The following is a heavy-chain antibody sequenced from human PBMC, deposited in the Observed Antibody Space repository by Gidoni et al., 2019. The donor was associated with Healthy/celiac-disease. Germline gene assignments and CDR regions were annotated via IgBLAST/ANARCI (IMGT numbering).Heavy chain of an antibody. J-gene: IGHJ4*02. CDR3: ARDKKWELSYYFDY. CDR1: GFTFSSYW. V-gene: IGHV3-7*03. Sequence: EVQLVESGGGLVQPGGSLRLSCAASGFTFSSYWMSWVRQAPGKGLEWVANIKQDGSEKYYVDSVKGRFTISRDNAKNSLYLQMNSLRAEDTAVYYCARDKKWELSYYFDYWGQGTLVTVSS. D-gene: IGHD1-26*01. CDR2: IKQDGSEK.